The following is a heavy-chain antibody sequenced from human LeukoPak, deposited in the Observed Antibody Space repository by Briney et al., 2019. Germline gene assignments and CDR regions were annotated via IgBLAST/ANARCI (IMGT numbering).Heavy chain of an antibody. V-gene: IGHV1-18*01. Sequence: ASVKVSCKASGYTFTRYGISWVRQAPGQGLEWMGWISAYNGNTNYAQKLQGRVTMTTDTSTSTAYMELRSLRSDDTAVYYCAIAKGEYGEHDWFDPWGQWTLVTVSS. CDR1: GYTFTRYG. D-gene: IGHD4-17*01. J-gene: IGHJ5*02. CDR3: AIAKGEYGEHDWFDP. CDR2: ISAYNGNT.